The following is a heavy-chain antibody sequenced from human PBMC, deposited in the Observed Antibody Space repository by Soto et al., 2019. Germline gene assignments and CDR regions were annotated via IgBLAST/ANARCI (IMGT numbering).Heavy chain of an antibody. CDR2: IYWDDDK. D-gene: IGHD3-10*02. CDR3: AHYVSTRPAGWFDP. V-gene: IGHV2-5*02. J-gene: IGHJ5*02. Sequence: QITLKESGPTLVKPTQTLTLTCTFSGLSLSTSGEAVGWIRQPPGKALEWLALIYWDDDKRYNPTLKTRLTITKDTSKNQVVLTLTNMDPVETATYYCAHYVSTRPAGWFDPWGQGILVTVSS. CDR1: GLSLSTSGEA.